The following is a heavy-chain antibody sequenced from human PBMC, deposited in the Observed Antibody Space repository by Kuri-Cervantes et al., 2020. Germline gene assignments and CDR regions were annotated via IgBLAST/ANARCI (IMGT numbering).Heavy chain of an antibody. CDR1: GFTFSNYA. CDR3: AKDFSEDYGSGAYYYYYGMDV. Sequence: GGSLRLSCAASGFTFSNYAMSWVRQAPGKGLEWVSGISGSGGSTYYTDSVKGRFTISRDNSKNALYLQMNSLRAEDTAVYYCAKDFSEDYGSGAYYYYYGMDVWGQGTTVTVSS. V-gene: IGHV3-23*01. CDR2: ISGSGGST. D-gene: IGHD3-10*01. J-gene: IGHJ6*02.